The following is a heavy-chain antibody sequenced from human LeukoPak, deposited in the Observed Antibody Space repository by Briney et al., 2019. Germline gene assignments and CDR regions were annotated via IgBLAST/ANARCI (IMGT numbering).Heavy chain of an antibody. V-gene: IGHV4-34*01. Sequence: SETLSLTCAVSGVSFDDYYWSWVRQTPGKGLEWIGEINHSGYTNDSPSLKSRVTLSIDTSREQFSLNLRSVTVADAGIYYCTRMTTGHDYWGQGTLVTVSS. D-gene: IGHD4-17*01. CDR1: GVSFDDYY. CDR3: TRMTTGHDY. J-gene: IGHJ4*02. CDR2: INHSGYT.